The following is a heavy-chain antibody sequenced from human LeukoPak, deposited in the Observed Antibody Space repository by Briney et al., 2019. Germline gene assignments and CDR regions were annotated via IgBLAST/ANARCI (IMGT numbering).Heavy chain of an antibody. CDR2: IIPIFGTA. CDR1: GGTFSSYA. V-gene: IGHV1-69*13. Sequence: ASVTVSCKASGGTFSSYAISWVRQAPGQGLEWMGGIIPIFGTANYAQKFQGRVTITADESTSTAYMELSSLRSEDTAVYYCARDGGDIVVVVAATLGYYYGMDVWGQGTTVTVSS. D-gene: IGHD2-15*01. J-gene: IGHJ6*02. CDR3: ARDGGDIVVVVAATLGYYYGMDV.